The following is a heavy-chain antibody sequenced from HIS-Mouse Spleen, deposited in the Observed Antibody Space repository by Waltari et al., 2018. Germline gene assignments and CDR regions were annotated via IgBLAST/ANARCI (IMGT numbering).Heavy chain of an antibody. CDR1: GCAIRSSSYY. V-gene: IGHV4-39*07. Sequence: QLQLQESGPGLVKPSETLSLTCTVSGCAIRSSSYYWGWIRQPPGKGLEWVGSIFYSGSTYYNPSLKSRVTISVDTYKNQFSLKLSSVTAADTAVYYCAREIPYSSSWYDWYFDLWGRGTLVTVSS. CDR3: AREIPYSSSWYDWYFDL. CDR2: IFYSGST. J-gene: IGHJ2*01. D-gene: IGHD6-13*01.